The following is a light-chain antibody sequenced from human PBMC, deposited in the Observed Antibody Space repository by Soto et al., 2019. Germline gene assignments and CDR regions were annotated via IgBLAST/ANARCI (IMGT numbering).Light chain of an antibody. CDR2: GAS. V-gene: IGKV3-20*01. J-gene: IGKJ1*01. Sequence: DIVLTQSPGTLSLSPGERVTLSCRASQSVSSNYLAWYQQRPGQAPRLLIYGASTRATGIPDRFSGSGSGTDFTLTISRLEPEDFAVYYCQQYGSLSWTFGQGTKVEIQ. CDR1: QSVSSNY. CDR3: QQYGSLSWT.